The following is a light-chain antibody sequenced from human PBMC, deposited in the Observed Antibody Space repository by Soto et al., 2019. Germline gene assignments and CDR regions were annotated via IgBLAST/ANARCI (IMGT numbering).Light chain of an antibody. V-gene: IGLV2-8*01. Sequence: QSVLTQPPSASGSPGQSVTISCPGTSSDVGGYNYVSWYQQHPGKAPKLMIYEVSKRPSGVPDRFSGSKSGNTASLTVSGLQAEDEADYYCSSYAGSNNLVFGTGTKLTVL. J-gene: IGLJ1*01. CDR3: SSYAGSNNLV. CDR2: EVS. CDR1: SSDVGGYNY.